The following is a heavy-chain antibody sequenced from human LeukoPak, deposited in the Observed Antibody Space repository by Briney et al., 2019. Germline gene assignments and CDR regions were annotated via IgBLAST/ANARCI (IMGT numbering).Heavy chain of an antibody. Sequence: ASVKVSCKASGYTITCYGISGVRQAPGQGLEWMGWISAYNGNTTYAQKLQGRVTLTTDTSTSTAYIELRSLRSDDTAVYYCPSNDVLLWFGELPNWGQGTLVTVSS. J-gene: IGHJ4*02. CDR2: ISAYNGNT. CDR3: PSNDVLLWFGELPN. CDR1: GYTITCYG. D-gene: IGHD3-10*01. V-gene: IGHV1-18*01.